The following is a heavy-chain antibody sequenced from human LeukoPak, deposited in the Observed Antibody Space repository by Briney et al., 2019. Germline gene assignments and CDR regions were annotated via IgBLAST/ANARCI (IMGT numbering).Heavy chain of an antibody. J-gene: IGHJ4*02. Sequence: GASVKVSCKASGYAFTGYYMHWVRQAPRQGLEWMGWINPNSGGTNYAQKFQGRVTMTRDTSISTAYTELSRLRSDDTAVYYCAIDSSSWYNDEAPLEDWGQGTLVTVSS. CDR3: AIDSSSWYNDEAPLED. CDR1: GYAFTGYY. V-gene: IGHV1-2*02. D-gene: IGHD6-13*01. CDR2: INPNSGGT.